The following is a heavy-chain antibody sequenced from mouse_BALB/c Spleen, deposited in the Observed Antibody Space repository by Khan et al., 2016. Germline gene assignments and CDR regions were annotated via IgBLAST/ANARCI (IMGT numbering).Heavy chain of an antibody. J-gene: IGHJ2*01. V-gene: IGHV9-3-1*01. CDR2: INTYTGEP. CDR3: GRSGDNYDLDY. Sequence: QIQLVQSGPELKKPGETVKISCKASGYTFTNYGMNWVKQAPGKGLKWMGWINTYTGEPTYTDDFKGRFAFSLETSASTAYLQIINLKNEDTATXICGRSGDNYDLDYWGQGTTLTVSS. D-gene: IGHD1-3*01. CDR1: GYTFTNYG.